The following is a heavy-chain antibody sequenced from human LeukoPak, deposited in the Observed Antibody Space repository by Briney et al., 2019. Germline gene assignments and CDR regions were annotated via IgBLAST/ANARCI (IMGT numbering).Heavy chain of an antibody. CDR2: IYYSGST. CDR1: GGSISSSSYY. J-gene: IGHJ5*02. D-gene: IGHD1-14*01. Sequence: NTSETLSLTCTVSGGSISSSSYYWGWIRQPPGKGLEWIGSIYYSGSTYYNPSLKSRVTISVDTSKNQFSLKLRSVTAADTAVYYCARVTSRLGWFDPRGQGTLVTVSS. CDR3: ARVTSRLGWFDP. V-gene: IGHV4-39*07.